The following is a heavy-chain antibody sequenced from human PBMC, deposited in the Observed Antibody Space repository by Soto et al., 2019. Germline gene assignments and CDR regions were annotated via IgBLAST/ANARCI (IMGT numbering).Heavy chain of an antibody. CDR1: GFTFSSYA. V-gene: IGHV3-23*01. D-gene: IGHD3-16*02. J-gene: IGHJ4*02. Sequence: GGSLRLSCAASGFTFSSYAMSWVRQAPGKGLEWVSAISGSGGSTYYADSVKGRFTISRDNSKNTLYLQMNSLRAEDTAVYYCAKDFYVWGSYRYPVDYWGQGTLVTVSS. CDR2: ISGSGGST. CDR3: AKDFYVWGSYRYPVDY.